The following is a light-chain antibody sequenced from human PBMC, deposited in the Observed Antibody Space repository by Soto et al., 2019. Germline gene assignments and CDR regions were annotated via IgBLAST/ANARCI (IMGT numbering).Light chain of an antibody. CDR1: SSDVGSYNL. CDR2: EVS. J-gene: IGLJ2*01. V-gene: IGLV2-23*02. CDR3: CSYAGSSTWVV. Sequence: QSALTQPASVSGSPGQSITISCTGTSSDVGSYNLVSWYQQHPGKAPELMIYEVSKRPSGVSNRFSGSKSGNTASLTISGLQAEDEADYYCCSYAGSSTWVVFGGGTKVTVL.